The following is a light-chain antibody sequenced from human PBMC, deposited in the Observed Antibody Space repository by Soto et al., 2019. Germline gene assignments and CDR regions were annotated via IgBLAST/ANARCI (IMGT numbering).Light chain of an antibody. J-gene: IGKJ1*01. CDR1: QSLDYS. CDR3: LQYHYWWT. V-gene: IGKV3D-15*01. CDR2: GAS. Sequence: EILVTQSPATLSVSPGESATLSCRASQSLDYSLAWLQQRPGQAPRLLIYGASTRAAGIPDRFSGSGSGTEFTLTISSLQSEDFAVYYCLQYHYWWTFGQGTTMEVK.